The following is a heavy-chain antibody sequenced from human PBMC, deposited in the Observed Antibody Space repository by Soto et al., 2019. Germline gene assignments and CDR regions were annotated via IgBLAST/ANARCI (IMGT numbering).Heavy chain of an antibody. CDR3: AVDYYDSSEGY. Sequence: LSLSCAASGFTFSSYAMHWVRQAPGKGLEWVAVISYDGSNKYYADSVKGRFTISRDNSKNTLYLQMNSLRAEDTAVYYCAVDYYDSSEGYWGQGTLVTVSS. D-gene: IGHD3-22*01. J-gene: IGHJ4*02. CDR2: ISYDGSNK. V-gene: IGHV3-30*14. CDR1: GFTFSSYA.